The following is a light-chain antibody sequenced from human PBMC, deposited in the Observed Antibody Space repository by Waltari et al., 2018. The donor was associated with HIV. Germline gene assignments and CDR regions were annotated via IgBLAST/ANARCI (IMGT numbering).Light chain of an antibody. Sequence: EIVLTQSPGTLSLSPGERATLSCRASQSVSNAYLAWYQQKPGQAPRLLIYGASSRAAGIPDRFSGSGSGTDFTLTISRLEPEDFGVYYCQQYGRSPPYTFGQGTKLEI. CDR3: QQYGRSPPYT. V-gene: IGKV3-20*01. CDR2: GAS. CDR1: QSVSNAY. J-gene: IGKJ2*01.